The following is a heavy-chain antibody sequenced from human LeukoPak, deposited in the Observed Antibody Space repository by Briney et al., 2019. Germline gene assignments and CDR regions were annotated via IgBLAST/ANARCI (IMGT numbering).Heavy chain of an antibody. J-gene: IGHJ4*02. D-gene: IGHD3-10*01. Sequence: GGSLRLSCAASGFTFTNAWMSWVRQAPGKGLEWVGRIKSKGDGETTDYAAPVKGRFTMSRDDSKATLYLQMNSLKTEDTAVYFCTTDLEITMIRGVIVFWGQGTLVTVSS. CDR2: IKSKGDGETT. CDR1: GFTFTNAW. V-gene: IGHV3-15*01. CDR3: TTDLEITMIRGVIVF.